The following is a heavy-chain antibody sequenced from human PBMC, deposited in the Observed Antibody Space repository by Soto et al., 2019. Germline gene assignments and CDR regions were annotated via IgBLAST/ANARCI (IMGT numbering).Heavy chain of an antibody. Sequence: EVQLLESGGGLVQPGGSLRLSCSASGFPFTTYAMSWVRQAPGKGLEWVSSISDSGSSTDYADSVKGRFTISRDNAKNKLYLHMNSLRAEDTAVYYCATESRITIFGVGRWGDQGTLVTVSS. J-gene: IGHJ4*02. CDR2: ISDSGSST. D-gene: IGHD3-3*01. V-gene: IGHV3-23*01. CDR3: ATESRITIFGVGRW. CDR1: GFPFTTYA.